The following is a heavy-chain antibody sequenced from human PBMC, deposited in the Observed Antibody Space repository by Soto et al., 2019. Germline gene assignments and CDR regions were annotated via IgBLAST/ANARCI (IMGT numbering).Heavy chain of an antibody. Sequence: SDTLSLTCSVYGGSFSGYYWSWIRQPPGKGLEWIGEINHSGSTNYNPSLKSRVTISVGTSKNQFSLKLSSVTAADTAVYYCSRELSGSYYRYYYYYGMDVWGQGTTVTVSS. CDR1: GGSFSGYY. V-gene: IGHV4-34*01. D-gene: IGHD1-26*01. CDR2: INHSGST. CDR3: SRELSGSYYRYYYYYGMDV. J-gene: IGHJ6*02.